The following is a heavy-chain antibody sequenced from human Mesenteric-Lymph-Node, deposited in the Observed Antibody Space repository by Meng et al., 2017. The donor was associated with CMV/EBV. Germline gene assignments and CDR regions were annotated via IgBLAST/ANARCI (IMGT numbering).Heavy chain of an antibody. D-gene: IGHD5-18*01. CDR1: GFSLSTCGVG. J-gene: IGHJ4*02. CDR3: THSRRYSYGFDY. V-gene: IGHV2-5*01. Sequence: TFSGFSLSTCGVGLGWVRQPPGEALDWLALIFWCGGKRYSPSLKNRLTITKDTSKNQVVLTKANMDPVDTATYFCTHSRRYSYGFDYWGQGTLVTVSS. CDR2: IFWCGGK.